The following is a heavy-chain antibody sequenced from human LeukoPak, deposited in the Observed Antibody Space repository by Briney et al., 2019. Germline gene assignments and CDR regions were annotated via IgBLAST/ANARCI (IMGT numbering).Heavy chain of an antibody. J-gene: IGHJ5*02. V-gene: IGHV4-61*02. D-gene: IGHD6-13*01. CDR2: IYTSGST. CDR3: ARDSSGSWYLGSNWFDH. CDR1: GGSISSGSYY. Sequence: SETLSLTCTVSGGSISSGSYYWSWIRQPAGKGLEWIGRIYTSGSTNYNPSLKSRVTISVDTSKNQFSLKLSSVTAADTAVYYCARDSSGSWYLGSNWFDHWGQGTLVTVSS.